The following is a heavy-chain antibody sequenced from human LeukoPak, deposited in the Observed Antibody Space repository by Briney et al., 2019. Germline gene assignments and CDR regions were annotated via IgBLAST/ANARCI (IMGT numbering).Heavy chain of an antibody. CDR3: ATARRPIVGAAFDY. CDR2: FDPQDRET. V-gene: IGHV1-24*01. CDR1: RYTLNELF. Sequence: ASVTVSCKLSRYTLNELFMHRVRQAPGKGLEWTGGFDPQDRETIYAQEFQGRVTMTEDTSTDTGYMELSSLRSEDTAVYYCATARRPIVGAAFDYWGQGTLVTVSS. J-gene: IGHJ4*02. D-gene: IGHD1-26*01.